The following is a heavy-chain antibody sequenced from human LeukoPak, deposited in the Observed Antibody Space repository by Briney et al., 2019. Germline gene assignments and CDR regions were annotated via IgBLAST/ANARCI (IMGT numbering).Heavy chain of an antibody. CDR3: ARDPLTYYYGSGSPNWFDP. V-gene: IGHV3-48*01. D-gene: IGHD3-10*01. CDR2: ISSSSSTI. CDR1: GFTFSSYS. Sequence: GGSLRLSCAASGFTFSSYSMNWVRQAPGKGLEWVSYISSSSSTIYYADSVKGRFTISRDNAKNSLYLQMNSLRAEDTAVYYCARDPLTYYYGSGSPNWFDPWGQGTLVTVSS. J-gene: IGHJ5*02.